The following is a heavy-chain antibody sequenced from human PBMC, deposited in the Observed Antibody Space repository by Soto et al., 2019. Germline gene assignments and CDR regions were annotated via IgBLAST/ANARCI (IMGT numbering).Heavy chain of an antibody. CDR1: GGSISSGDYY. Sequence: SETLSLTCTVSGGSISSGDYYWSWIRQPPGKGLEWIGYIYYSGSTYYNPSLKSRVTISVDTSKNQFSLKLSSVTAADTAVYYCARGLGDQHLYYYYYGMDVWGQGTTVTVSS. CDR2: IYYSGST. CDR3: ARGLGDQHLYYYYYGMDV. V-gene: IGHV4-30-4*01. J-gene: IGHJ6*02. D-gene: IGHD4-17*01.